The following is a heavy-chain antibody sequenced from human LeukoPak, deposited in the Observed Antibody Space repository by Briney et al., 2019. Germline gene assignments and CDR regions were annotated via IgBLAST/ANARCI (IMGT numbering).Heavy chain of an antibody. Sequence: GASVKVSCKASGYSFNTYYMNWVRRAPGQGLEWMGWISAYNGNTNYAQKLQGRVTMTTDTSTSTAYMELRSLRSDDTAVYYCARSDSSGYYSGNYWGQGTLVTVSS. CDR3: ARSDSSGYYSGNY. D-gene: IGHD3-22*01. CDR1: GYSFNTYY. V-gene: IGHV1-18*01. J-gene: IGHJ4*02. CDR2: ISAYNGNT.